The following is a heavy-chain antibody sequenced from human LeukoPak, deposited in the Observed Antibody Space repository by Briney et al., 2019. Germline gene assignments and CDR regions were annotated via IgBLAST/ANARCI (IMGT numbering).Heavy chain of an antibody. V-gene: IGHV1-69*13. J-gene: IGHJ5*02. Sequence: VASVKVSCKASGGTFSSYAISWVRQAPGQGLEWMGGIIPIFGTANYAQKFQGRVTITPDESTSTAYMELSSLRSEDTAVYYCARGRMPAVVTEVMYNWFDPWGQGTLVTVSS. D-gene: IGHD4-23*01. CDR3: ARGRMPAVVTEVMYNWFDP. CDR1: GGTFSSYA. CDR2: IIPIFGTA.